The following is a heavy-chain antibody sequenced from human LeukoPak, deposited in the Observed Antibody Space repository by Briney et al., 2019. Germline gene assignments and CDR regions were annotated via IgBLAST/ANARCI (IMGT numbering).Heavy chain of an antibody. D-gene: IGHD5-12*01. V-gene: IGHV4-59*08. Sequence: MPSETLSLTCTVSGVSIRSYSWSWLRQPPGKGLEWIGYMSYSGSTNYNPSLKSRVTTSVDTSKNQISLKLTSVTAADTAVYYCARHGGETIVAMILHAFDIWGQGTVVTVSS. CDR2: MSYSGST. J-gene: IGHJ3*02. CDR1: GVSIRSYS. CDR3: ARHGGETIVAMILHAFDI.